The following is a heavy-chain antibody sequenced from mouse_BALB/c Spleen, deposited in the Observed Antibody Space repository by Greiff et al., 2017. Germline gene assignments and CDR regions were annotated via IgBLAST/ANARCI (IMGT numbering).Heavy chain of an antibody. CDR1: GYTFTSYW. D-gene: IGHD2-1*01. V-gene: IGHV1S81*02. J-gene: IGHJ1*01. CDR2: INPSNGRT. Sequence: QVQLQQPGAELVKPGASVKLSCKASGYTFTSYWMHWVKQRPGQGLEWIGEINPSNGRTNYNEKFKSKATLTVDKSSSTAYMQLSSLTSEDSAVYYCARRVYYGNYGRYFDVWGAGTTVTVSS. CDR3: ARRVYYGNYGRYFDV.